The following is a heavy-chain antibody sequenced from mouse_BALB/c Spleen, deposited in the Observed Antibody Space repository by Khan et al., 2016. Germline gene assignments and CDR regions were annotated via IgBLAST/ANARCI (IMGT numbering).Heavy chain of an antibody. CDR2: INPDSSTI. CDR3: ARGRWYGAMDY. CDR1: GFDFSRYW. Sequence: EVTLLESGGGLVQPGGSLKLSCAASGFDFSRYWMSWVRQAPGKGLEWIGEINPDSSTINYTPSLKDKFIISRDNAKNTLYLQMSKVRSKDTALYYCARGRWYGAMDYWGQGTSVTVSS. J-gene: IGHJ4*01. D-gene: IGHD2-1*01. V-gene: IGHV4-1*02.